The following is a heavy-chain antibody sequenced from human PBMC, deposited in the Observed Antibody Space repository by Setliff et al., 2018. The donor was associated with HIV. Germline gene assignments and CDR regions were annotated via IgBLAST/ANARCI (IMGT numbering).Heavy chain of an antibody. J-gene: IGHJ4*02. Sequence: PGGSLRLFCAASGFTFSSYGMHWVRQAPGKGLEWVAFIRYDGTYKYYADSLKGRFTISRDNSKNTLFLQMNSLRTEDTAVYYCAKNFYSSPWSPLDYWGQGTLVTVSS. CDR1: GFTFSSYG. CDR3: AKNFYSSPWSPLDY. D-gene: IGHD6-19*01. CDR2: IRYDGTYK. V-gene: IGHV3-30*02.